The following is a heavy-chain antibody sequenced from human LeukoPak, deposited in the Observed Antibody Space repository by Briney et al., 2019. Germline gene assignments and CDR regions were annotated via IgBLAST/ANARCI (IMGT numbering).Heavy chain of an antibody. V-gene: IGHV4-4*07. CDR2: IYTSGST. CDR3: ARLRSRDGYNYRYFDY. J-gene: IGHJ4*02. D-gene: IGHD5-24*01. Sequence: SETLSLTCTVSGGSISSYYWSWIRQPAGKGLEWIGRIYTSGSTNYNPSLKSRVTMSVDTSKNQFSLKLSSVTAADTAVYYCARLRSRDGYNYRYFDYWGQGTLVTVSS. CDR1: GGSISSYY.